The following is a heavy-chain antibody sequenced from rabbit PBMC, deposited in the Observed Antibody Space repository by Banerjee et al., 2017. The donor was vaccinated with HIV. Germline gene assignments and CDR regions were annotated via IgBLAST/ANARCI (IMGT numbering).Heavy chain of an antibody. J-gene: IGHJ4*01. CDR3: ARDLAGVIGWNFGL. D-gene: IGHD4-1*01. CDR2: IYIDSGTT. V-gene: IGHV1S47*01. CDR1: GFSFRNKYV. Sequence: QEQLEESGGDLVKPEGSLTLTCTASGFSFRNKYVMSWVRQAPGKGLEWIGYIYIDSGTTDYASWVNGRFTISRSTSLNTVTLQMTYLTGADTATYFCARDLAGVIGWNFGLWGQGTLVTVS.